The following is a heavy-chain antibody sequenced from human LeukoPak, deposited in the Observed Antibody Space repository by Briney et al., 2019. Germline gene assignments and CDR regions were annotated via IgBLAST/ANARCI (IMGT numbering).Heavy chain of an antibody. J-gene: IGHJ3*02. CDR2: MYSSGST. D-gene: IGHD3-3*02. CDR1: GVSISSYY. CDR3: ARQRIRPSLGSDAFDI. V-gene: IGHV4-59*08. Sequence: PSETLSLTCTVSGVSISSYYWSGIRQPPGKGLEWIGYMYSSGSTNYTPSLKSRVTISGDTSKNQFSLKLTSVTAADTAVYYFARQRIRPSLGSDAFDIWGQGTMVTVSS.